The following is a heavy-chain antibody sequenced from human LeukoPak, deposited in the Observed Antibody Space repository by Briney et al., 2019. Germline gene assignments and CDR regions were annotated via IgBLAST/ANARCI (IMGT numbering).Heavy chain of an antibody. CDR1: GYTFNTYA. V-gene: IGHV1-18*01. Sequence: GASVKVSCKASGYTFNTYAITWVRQAPGQGLEWMGWISAYNGDIQYAQKFQGRITMTTYTSTSTAYTELRSLRSDDTAVYYCARGPKNPKGNYYYMDVWGKGTTVTVSS. J-gene: IGHJ6*03. CDR2: ISAYNGDI. CDR3: ARGPKNPKGNYYYMDV.